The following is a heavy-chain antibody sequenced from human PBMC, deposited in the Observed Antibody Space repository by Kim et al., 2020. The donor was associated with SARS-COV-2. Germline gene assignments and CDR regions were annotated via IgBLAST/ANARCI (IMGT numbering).Heavy chain of an antibody. D-gene: IGHD3-22*01. J-gene: IGHJ6*02. V-gene: IGHV3-30*01. Sequence: SVKGRFTISRDNSKNTLYLQMNSLRAEDTAMYYCARDLYDSSGYSYGMDVWGQGTTVTVSS. CDR3: ARDLYDSSGYSYGMDV.